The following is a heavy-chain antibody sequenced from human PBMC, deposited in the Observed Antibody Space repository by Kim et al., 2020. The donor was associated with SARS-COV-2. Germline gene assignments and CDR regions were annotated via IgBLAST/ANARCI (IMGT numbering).Heavy chain of an antibody. CDR3: ARYASSSHYDILTGYRPQVNYGMDV. J-gene: IGHJ6*02. V-gene: IGHV4-59*13. D-gene: IGHD3-9*01. Sequence: SETLSLTCTVSGGSISSYYWSWIRQPPGKGLEWIGYIYYSGSTNYNPSLKSRVTISVDTSKNQFSLKLSSVTAADTAVYYCARYASSSHYDILTGYRPQVNYGMDVWGQGTTVTVSS. CDR1: GGSISSYY. CDR2: IYYSGST.